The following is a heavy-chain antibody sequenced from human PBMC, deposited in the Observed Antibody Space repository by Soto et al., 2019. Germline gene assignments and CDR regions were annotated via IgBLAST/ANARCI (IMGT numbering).Heavy chain of an antibody. D-gene: IGHD2-2*01. Sequence: SETLSLTCTVSGGSISSYYCTWIRQPPGKGLEWIGYIYYSGSTNYNPSLKSRVTISVDTSKNQFSLKLSSVTAADTAVYYCARSSDIVVVPVAMYGEWFDSSGQGIL. CDR3: ARSSDIVVVPVAMYGEWFDS. V-gene: IGHV4-59*08. CDR1: GGSISSYY. J-gene: IGHJ5*01. CDR2: IYYSGST.